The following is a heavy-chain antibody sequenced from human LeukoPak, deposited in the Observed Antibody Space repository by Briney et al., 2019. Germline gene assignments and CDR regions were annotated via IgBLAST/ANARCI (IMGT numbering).Heavy chain of an antibody. V-gene: IGHV4-34*01. Sequence: SETLSLTCAVYGGSFSGYYWSWIRQPPGKGLEWIGEINHSGSTNYNPSLKSRVTISVDTSKDQFSLKLSSVTAADTAVYYCARPHLRRDYYYYYGMDVWGKGPTVTVSS. J-gene: IGHJ6*04. CDR3: ARPHLRRDYYYYYGMDV. CDR1: GGSFSGYY. CDR2: INHSGST.